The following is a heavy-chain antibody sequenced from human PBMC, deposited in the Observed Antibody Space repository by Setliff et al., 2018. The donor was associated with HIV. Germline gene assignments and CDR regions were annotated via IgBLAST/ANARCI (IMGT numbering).Heavy chain of an antibody. Sequence: SETLSLTCTVSGGSISRLYWTWIRQPPGKGLEWIGYISYNGKTDYNSSLKNQVTLSVDTSNNQFSLMMTSVTAADTAVYYCARAGDYYDTRNYLTRGPTAFDIWGQGTMVTVSS. CDR1: GGSISRLY. CDR2: ISYNGKT. D-gene: IGHD3-22*01. CDR3: ARAGDYYDTRNYLTRGPTAFDI. J-gene: IGHJ3*02. V-gene: IGHV4-59*11.